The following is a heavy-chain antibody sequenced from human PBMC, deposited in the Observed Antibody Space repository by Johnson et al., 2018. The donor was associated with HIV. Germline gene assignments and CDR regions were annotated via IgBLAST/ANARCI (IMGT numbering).Heavy chain of an antibody. D-gene: IGHD6-13*01. J-gene: IGHJ3*02. CDR2: ISYNGSKK. Sequence: QVQLMESGGGVVRPGGSLRLSCAASGFTFDDYGMSWVRQGPGKGLEWVAVISYNGSKKKCADSVKGRFPISRDNSNNTPHLQLNRLRAEDTAVYYCARGGIAATRHAFDIWGQGTMVTVSS. CDR1: GFTFDDYG. CDR3: ARGGIAATRHAFDI. V-gene: IGHV3-30*03.